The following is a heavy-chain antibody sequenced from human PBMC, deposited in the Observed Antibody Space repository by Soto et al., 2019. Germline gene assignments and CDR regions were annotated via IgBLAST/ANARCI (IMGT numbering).Heavy chain of an antibody. D-gene: IGHD6-19*01. V-gene: IGHV1-3*01. CDR1: GYTFTSYA. Sequence: GASVKVSCKSSGYTFTSYAMHWVRQAPGQRLEWMGWINAGNGNTKYSQKFQGRVTITRDTSASTAYMELSSLRSEDTAVYYCAREDYSSGLRQLYSWGQGILVTVS. J-gene: IGHJ4*02. CDR3: AREDYSSGLRQLYS. CDR2: INAGNGNT.